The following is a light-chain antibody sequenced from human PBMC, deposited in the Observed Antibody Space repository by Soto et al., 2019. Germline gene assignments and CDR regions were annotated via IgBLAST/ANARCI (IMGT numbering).Light chain of an antibody. CDR2: DVS. V-gene: IGKV1-33*01. CDR1: QDIRKY. CDR3: QQYDHPPYT. Sequence: DIQLTESASSLSATVGDRVTITCQASQDIRKYLNWYQQKLGKVPKLLIYDVSNRETGVPSRFSGSGSGTDFSLSIDSLQPEDIATYYCQQYDHPPYTFGQGTTLEIK. J-gene: IGKJ2*01.